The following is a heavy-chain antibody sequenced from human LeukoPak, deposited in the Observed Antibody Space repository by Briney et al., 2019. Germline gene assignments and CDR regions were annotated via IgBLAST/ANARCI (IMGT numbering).Heavy chain of an antibody. Sequence: SETLSLTCTVSGGSISSYYWSWIRQPPGKGLEWIGEINHSGSTNYNPSLKSRVTISVDTSKNQFSLKLSSVTAADTAVYYCARHKMYYYDSSGSSTAVFDPWGQGTLVTVSS. CDR3: ARHKMYYYDSSGSSTAVFDP. D-gene: IGHD3-22*01. J-gene: IGHJ5*02. V-gene: IGHV4-34*01. CDR2: INHSGST. CDR1: GGSISSYY.